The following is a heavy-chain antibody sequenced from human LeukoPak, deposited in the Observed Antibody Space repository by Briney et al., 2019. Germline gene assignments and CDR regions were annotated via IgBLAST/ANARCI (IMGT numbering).Heavy chain of an antibody. Sequence: GRSLRLSCAASGFTFSSYAMHWVRQAPGKGLEWVAVISYDGSNKYYADSAKGRFTISRDNSKNTLYLQMNSLRAEDTAVYYCARDGIEYTAMASFDYWGQGTLVTVSS. J-gene: IGHJ4*02. CDR1: GFTFSSYA. CDR2: ISYDGSNK. CDR3: ARDGIEYTAMASFDY. D-gene: IGHD5-18*01. V-gene: IGHV3-30-3*01.